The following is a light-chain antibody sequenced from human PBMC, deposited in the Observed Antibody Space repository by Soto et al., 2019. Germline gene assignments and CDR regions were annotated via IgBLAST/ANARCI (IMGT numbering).Light chain of an antibody. J-gene: IGLJ1*01. CDR3: QTYDSSLSGLYV. Sequence: QSVLTQPPSISGAPGQRVTISCTGSSSNIGAGSDVHWYHQLPGTAPKLLIYGNTNRPSGVPDRFSGSKSGTSASLAIAGLQTEDEGDYYCQTYDSSLSGLYVFGIGTKVTVL. CDR2: GNT. V-gene: IGLV1-40*01. CDR1: SSNIGAGSD.